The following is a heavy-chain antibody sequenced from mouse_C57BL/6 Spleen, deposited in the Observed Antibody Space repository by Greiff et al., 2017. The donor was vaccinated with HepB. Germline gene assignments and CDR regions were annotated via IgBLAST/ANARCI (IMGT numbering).Heavy chain of an antibody. D-gene: IGHD1-1*01. CDR1: GFTFSDYY. CDR2: INYDGSST. Sequence: DVMLVESEGGLVQPGSSMKLSCTASGFTFSDYYMAWVRQVPEKGLEWVANINYDGSSTYYLDSLKSRFIISRDNAKNILYLQMSSLKSEDTATYYCARYYYGSSLYYYAMDYWGQGTSVTVSS. J-gene: IGHJ4*01. CDR3: ARYYYGSSLYYYAMDY. V-gene: IGHV5-16*01.